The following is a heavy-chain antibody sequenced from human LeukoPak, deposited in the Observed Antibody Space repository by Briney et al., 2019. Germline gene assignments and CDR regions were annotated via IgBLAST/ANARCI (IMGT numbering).Heavy chain of an antibody. CDR3: ARGVVVPAAIGYYYYMDV. D-gene: IGHD2-2*01. CDR2: INHSGST. J-gene: IGHJ6*03. V-gene: IGHV4-34*01. CDR1: GGSFSGYY. Sequence: SETLSLTCAVYGGSFSGYYWSWIRQPPGKGLEWIGEINHSGSTNYNPSLKSRVTISVDTSKNQFSLKLSSVTAADTAVYYCARGVVVPAAIGYYYYMDVWGKGTTVTVSS.